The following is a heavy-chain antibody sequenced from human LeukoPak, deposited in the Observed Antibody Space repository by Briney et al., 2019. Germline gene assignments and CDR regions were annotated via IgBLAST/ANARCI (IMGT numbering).Heavy chain of an antibody. V-gene: IGHV4-61*02. Sequence: SETLSLTCTVSGGSISSGSYYWSWIRQPAGKGLEWIGRIYTSGSTNYNPSLKSRATISLDTSKNQFSLRLNSVTAADTAVYYCARDRDGYNFRFDYWGQGTLVTVSS. CDR1: GGSISSGSYY. D-gene: IGHD5-24*01. CDR2: IYTSGST. J-gene: IGHJ4*02. CDR3: ARDRDGYNFRFDY.